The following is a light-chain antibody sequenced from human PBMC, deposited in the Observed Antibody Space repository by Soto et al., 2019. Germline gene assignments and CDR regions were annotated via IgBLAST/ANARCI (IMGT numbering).Light chain of an antibody. V-gene: IGLV2-14*01. Sequence: QSVLTQPAAVSGTTGQSITICCTGSKSEDGLYDFVSWYQHHPGRAPKLIVSEVSHRPSGVSNRFSGSKSGNTASLTISGLQSEDEADYYCISYTSDDVRYVFGTGTKVTVL. CDR1: KSEDGLYDF. J-gene: IGLJ1*01. CDR3: ISYTSDDVRYV. CDR2: EVS.